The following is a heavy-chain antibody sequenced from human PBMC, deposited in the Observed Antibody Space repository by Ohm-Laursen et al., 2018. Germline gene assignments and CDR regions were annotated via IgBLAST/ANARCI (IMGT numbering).Heavy chain of an antibody. Sequence: TLSLTCALYSGSFGPYYWSWIRQPPGKGLEWIGSIYHSGSTYYNPSLKSRVTISVDTSKNQFSLKLSSVTAADTAVYYCAAASSGWSGRVYWGQGTLVTVSS. V-gene: IGHV4-34*01. CDR2: IYHSGST. D-gene: IGHD6-19*01. CDR1: SGSFGPYY. CDR3: AAASSGWSGRVY. J-gene: IGHJ4*02.